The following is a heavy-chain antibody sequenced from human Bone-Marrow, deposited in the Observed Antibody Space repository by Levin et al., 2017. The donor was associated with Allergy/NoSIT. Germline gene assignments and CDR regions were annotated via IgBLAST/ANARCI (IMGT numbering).Heavy chain of an antibody. CDR2: VYPDDSDT. V-gene: IGHV5-51*01. J-gene: IGHJ4*02. CDR1: GYRFTKYW. CDR3: ARLFVIPGVLYYFDY. Sequence: KVGESLKISCKASGYRFTKYWIGWVRQTPGKGLEWLGIVYPDDSDTRYSPSFQGQFTMSVDKSIDTAYLQWSSLGASDTAMYYCARLFVIPGVLYYFDYWGQGALVTVSS. D-gene: IGHD2/OR15-2a*01.